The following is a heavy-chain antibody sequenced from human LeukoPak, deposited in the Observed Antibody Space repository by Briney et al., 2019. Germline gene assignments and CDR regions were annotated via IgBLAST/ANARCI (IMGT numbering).Heavy chain of an antibody. J-gene: IGHJ4*02. CDR2: IYYSGST. Sequence: PSETLSLTCTVSGGSISSYYWSWVRQHPGKGLEWIGYIYYSGSTYYNPSLKSRVTISVDTSQNQFSLKLSSVTAADTAVYYCARSDWNYCSSASCYTALVLWGQGTLVTVSS. CDR1: GGSISSYY. CDR3: ARSDWNYCSSASCYTALVL. D-gene: IGHD2-2*02. V-gene: IGHV4-59*06.